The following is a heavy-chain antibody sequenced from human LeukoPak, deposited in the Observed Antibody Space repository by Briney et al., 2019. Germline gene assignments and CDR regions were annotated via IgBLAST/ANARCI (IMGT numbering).Heavy chain of an antibody. D-gene: IGHD3-22*01. CDR2: IFAILGTT. CDR1: GGXFSNYA. V-gene: IGHV1-69*13. CDR3: ATRGDDSSGYGDFALRY. J-gene: IGHJ4*02. Sequence: SVKVSCKASGGXFSNYAISWVRQAPGQGLDWLGGIFAILGTTKYAQKFQGRVTITADESTSTAYMELSSLTSEDTAVYFCATRGDDSSGYGDFALRYWGQGTLVTVSS.